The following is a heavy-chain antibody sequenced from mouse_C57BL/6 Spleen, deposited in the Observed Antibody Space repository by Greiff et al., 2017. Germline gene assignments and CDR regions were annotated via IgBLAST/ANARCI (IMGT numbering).Heavy chain of an antibody. J-gene: IGHJ3*01. CDR1: GYSITSGYY. CDR2: ISYDGSN. Sequence: ESGPGLVKPSQSLSLTCSVTGYSITSGYYWNWIRQFPGNKLEWMGYISYDGSNNYNPSLKNRISITRDTSKNQFFLKLNSVTTEDTATYYCARDYYYGPPFAYWGQGTLVTVSA. CDR3: ARDYYYGPPFAY. D-gene: IGHD1-1*01. V-gene: IGHV3-6*01.